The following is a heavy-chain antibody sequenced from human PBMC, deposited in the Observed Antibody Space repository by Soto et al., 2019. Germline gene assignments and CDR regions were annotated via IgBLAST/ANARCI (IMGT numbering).Heavy chain of an antibody. J-gene: IGHJ6*03. CDR1: GGSFSGSY. V-gene: IGHV4-34*01. Sequence: PSETLSLTCAVSGGSFSGSYWTWIRQPPGKGLEWIGEIIHGGSPYYSPSLKSRVTISLDTSKNQLSLKLTSVTAADTAVYYCARGSLASISSVYYYFMDDWGKGTTVTVSS. D-gene: IGHD6-13*01. CDR2: IIHGGSP. CDR3: ARGSLASISSVYYYFMDD.